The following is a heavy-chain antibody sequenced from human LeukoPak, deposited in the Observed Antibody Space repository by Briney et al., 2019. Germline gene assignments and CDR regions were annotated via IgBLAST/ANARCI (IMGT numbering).Heavy chain of an antibody. V-gene: IGHV3-21*01. D-gene: IGHD2-2*02. CDR3: ARDRVNCSSTSCYTALFDY. Sequence: GGSLRLSCAASGFTFSSYSMNWVRQAPGKGLEWVSSISSSSSYIYYADSVKGRFTISRDNAKNSLYLQMNSLRAEDTAVYYCARDRVNCSSTSCYTALFDYWGQGTLVTVPS. CDR2: ISSSSSYI. CDR1: GFTFSSYS. J-gene: IGHJ4*02.